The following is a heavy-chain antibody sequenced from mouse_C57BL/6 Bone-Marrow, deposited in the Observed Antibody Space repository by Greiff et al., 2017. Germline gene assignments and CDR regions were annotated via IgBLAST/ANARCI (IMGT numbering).Heavy chain of an antibody. J-gene: IGHJ2*01. CDR1: GFNIKDYY. V-gene: IGHV14-2*01. CDR3: ARSYYGNSYFDY. CDR2: IDPEDGET. D-gene: IGHD2-1*01. Sequence: EVQLQESGAELVKPGASVKLSCTASGFNIKDYYMHWVKQRTEQGLEWIGRIDPEDGETKYAPTFQGKATITADTSSNTAYLQLSSLTSEDTAVYYCARSYYGNSYFDYWGQGTTLTVSS.